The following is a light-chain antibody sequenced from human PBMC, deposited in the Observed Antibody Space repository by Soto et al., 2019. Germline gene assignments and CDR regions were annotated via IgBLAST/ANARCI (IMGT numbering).Light chain of an antibody. Sequence: ETLMTQSPATLSVSPGERVTFSCRASRGVSNRLAWYQHKPGQALRLLISGASTGASGVPPRFSGSGSGTEFTLTVDSLQSEDIAVYYCQQYYNWPVTFGGGTKVDIK. CDR3: QQYYNWPVT. V-gene: IGKV3-15*01. CDR2: GAS. CDR1: RGVSNR. J-gene: IGKJ4*01.